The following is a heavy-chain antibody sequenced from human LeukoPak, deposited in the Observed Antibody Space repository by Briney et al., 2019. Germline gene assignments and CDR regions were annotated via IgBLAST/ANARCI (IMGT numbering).Heavy chain of an antibody. Sequence: SETLSLTCTVSGGSISSSSYYWGWIRQPPGKGLEWIGSIYYSGSTYYNPSLKSRVTISVDTSKNQFSLKLSSVTAADTAVYYCATDSSGYYYFDYWGQGTLVTVSS. D-gene: IGHD3-22*01. CDR2: IYYSGST. J-gene: IGHJ4*02. CDR1: GGSISSSSYY. CDR3: ATDSSGYYYFDY. V-gene: IGHV4-39*01.